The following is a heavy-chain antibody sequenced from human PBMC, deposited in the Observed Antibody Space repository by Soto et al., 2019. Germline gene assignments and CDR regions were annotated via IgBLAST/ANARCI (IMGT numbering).Heavy chain of an antibody. J-gene: IGHJ6*02. CDR2: MSGGGGST. CDR1: GFTFSHYA. V-gene: IGHV3-23*01. Sequence: EVQLLESGGALVQPGGSLRLSCATSGFTFSHYAMSWVRQAPGKGLEWVSGMSGGGGSTYYADSVNGRFTISTDNSKYQLFLQMNSLRAEDSAVYYCANSPTGWFGDINSNYGMDLWGQGTTVTVSS. CDR3: ANSPTGWFGDINSNYGMDL. D-gene: IGHD3-10*01.